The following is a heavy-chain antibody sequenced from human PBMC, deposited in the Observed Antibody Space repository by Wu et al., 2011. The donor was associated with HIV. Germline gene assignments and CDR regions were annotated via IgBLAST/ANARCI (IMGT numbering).Heavy chain of an antibody. V-gene: IGHV1-69-2*01. Sequence: GXEVKKPGATVRISCKVSGYTFSDFHIHWVQQAPGKGLEWMGLVDPEDGETQYAQKFQGRVAMTTDESSNTAYMELSNLRSEDSAVYYCARDSQQWLPGNYYSYYGMDVWGQGTTVTVSS. CDR3: ARDSQQWLPGNYYSYYGMDV. CDR2: VDPEDGET. CDR1: GYTFSDFH. J-gene: IGHJ6*02. D-gene: IGHD6-19*01.